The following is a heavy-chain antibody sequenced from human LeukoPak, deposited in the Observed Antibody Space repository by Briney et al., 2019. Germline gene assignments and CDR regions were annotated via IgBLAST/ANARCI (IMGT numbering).Heavy chain of an antibody. J-gene: IGHJ4*02. Sequence: SETPSLTCTVSGGSISSYYWSWIRQPPGKGLEWIGYIYYSGSTNYNPSLKSRVTISVDTSKNQFSLKLSSVTAADTAVYYCARDAAKAQLAYFDYWGQGTLVTVSS. CDR1: GGSISSYY. V-gene: IGHV4-59*01. CDR2: IYYSGST. D-gene: IGHD6-13*01. CDR3: ARDAAKAQLAYFDY.